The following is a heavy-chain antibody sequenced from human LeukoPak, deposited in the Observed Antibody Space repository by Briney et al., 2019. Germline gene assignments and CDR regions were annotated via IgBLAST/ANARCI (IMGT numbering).Heavy chain of an antibody. CDR1: GFTFSSYV. J-gene: IGHJ4*02. Sequence: QPGRSLRLSCAASGFTFSSYVMHWVRQAPGKGLEWVAIISYDGSNEYYADSVKGRFTISRDNSKNTLYLQMNSLRAADTAVYYCASIDYGDSGLFAGYWGQGTLVTVSS. CDR3: ASIDYGDSGLFAGY. CDR2: ISYDGSNE. V-gene: IGHV3-30*04. D-gene: IGHD4-17*01.